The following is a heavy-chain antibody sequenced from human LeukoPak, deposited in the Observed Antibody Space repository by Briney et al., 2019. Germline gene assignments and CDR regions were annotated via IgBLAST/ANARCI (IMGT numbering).Heavy chain of an antibody. J-gene: IGHJ3*02. Sequence: GGSLRLSCAASGFTFSGSAMHWVRQASGKGLEWVGRIRSKANSYATAYAASVKGRFTISRDDSKNTAYLQKNSLKTEDTAVYYCTRHLFTRTGTKYAFDIWGQGTMVTVSS. V-gene: IGHV3-73*01. D-gene: IGHD1-1*01. CDR2: IRSKANSYAT. CDR3: TRHLFTRTGTKYAFDI. CDR1: GFTFSGSA.